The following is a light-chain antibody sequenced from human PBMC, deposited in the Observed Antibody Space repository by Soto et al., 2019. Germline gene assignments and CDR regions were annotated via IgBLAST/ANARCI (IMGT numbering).Light chain of an antibody. V-gene: IGLV2-14*01. J-gene: IGLJ1*01. Sequence: QSVLTQPASVSGSPRQSITISCTGTSDDVGGYNYVSWYQQHPGKAPKLMIYDVINRPSGVSSRFSGSKSGNTASLTISGLQAEDEADYYCSSYTSSSTLYVFGTGTKVTVL. CDR3: SSYTSSSTLYV. CDR2: DVI. CDR1: SDDVGGYNY.